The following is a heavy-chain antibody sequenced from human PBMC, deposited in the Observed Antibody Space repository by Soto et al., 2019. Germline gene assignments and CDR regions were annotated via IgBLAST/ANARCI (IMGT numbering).Heavy chain of an antibody. CDR1: GGSISSGDYY. CDR2: IYYSGST. J-gene: IGHJ4*02. D-gene: IGHD3-10*01. Sequence: QVQLQESGPGLVKPSQTLSLTCTVSGGSISSGDYYRSWIRQPPGKGLEWIGYIYYSGSTYYNPYLKSRVTISVDTSKNQFSLKLSSVTAADTAVYYCAREPYGSGFRGLGYWGQGTLVTVSS. CDR3: AREPYGSGFRGLGY. V-gene: IGHV4-30-4*01.